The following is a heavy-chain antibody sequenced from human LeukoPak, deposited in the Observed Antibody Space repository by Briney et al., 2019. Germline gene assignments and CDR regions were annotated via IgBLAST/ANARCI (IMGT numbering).Heavy chain of an antibody. V-gene: IGHV4-39*07. Sequence: SETLSLTCTVSGGSISTSSYYWGWIRQPPGKGLEWIGSIYYSGSTYYNPSLKSRVTISVDTSKNQFSLKLSSVTAADTAVYYCTRGSRGYSYGWGQGALVTVSS. D-gene: IGHD5-18*01. CDR1: GGSISTSSYY. J-gene: IGHJ4*02. CDR3: TRGSRGYSYG. CDR2: IYYSGST.